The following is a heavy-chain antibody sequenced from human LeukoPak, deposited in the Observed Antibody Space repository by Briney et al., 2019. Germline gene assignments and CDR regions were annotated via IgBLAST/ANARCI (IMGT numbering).Heavy chain of an antibody. Sequence: PGGSLRLPCAASGFTFSSYWMHWVRQAPGKGLVWVSRINSDGSTTSYGDSVKGRFTTFRDNAKNTLYLQMNSLRAEDTAVYYCAKGRDGYNYDAFDIWGQGTMVTVSS. CDR3: AKGRDGYNYDAFDI. J-gene: IGHJ3*02. V-gene: IGHV3-74*01. CDR2: INSDGSTT. D-gene: IGHD5-24*01. CDR1: GFTFSSYW.